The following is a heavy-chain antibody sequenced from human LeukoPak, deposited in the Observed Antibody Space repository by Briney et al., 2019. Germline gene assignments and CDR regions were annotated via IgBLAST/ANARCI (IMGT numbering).Heavy chain of an antibody. CDR3: ARQGGFRDGYGDY. V-gene: IGHV5-51*01. Sequence: GESLKISCKCSGYSFTSYWIGWARQMPGKGLEWMGIIYPGDSDTRYSPYFQGQVTISADKSISTAYLQWSSLKASDAAMYYCARQGGFRDGYGDYWGQGTLVTVSS. CDR2: IYPGDSDT. CDR1: GYSFTSYW. D-gene: IGHD5-24*01. J-gene: IGHJ4*02.